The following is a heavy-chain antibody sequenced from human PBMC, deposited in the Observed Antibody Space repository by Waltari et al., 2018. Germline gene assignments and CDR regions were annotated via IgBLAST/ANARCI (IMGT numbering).Heavy chain of an antibody. J-gene: IGHJ4*02. CDR3: ARDAVPAAAGELDY. CDR2: IWYDGSNK. CDR1: GFTFSSYG. V-gene: IGHV3-33*01. D-gene: IGHD6-13*01. Sequence: QVQLVESGGGVVQPGRSLRLSWAASGFTFSSYGMHWVRQAPGKGLEWVAVIWYDGSNKYYADSVKGRFTISRDNSKNTLYLQMNSLRAEDTAVYYCARDAVPAAAGELDYWGQGTLVTVSS.